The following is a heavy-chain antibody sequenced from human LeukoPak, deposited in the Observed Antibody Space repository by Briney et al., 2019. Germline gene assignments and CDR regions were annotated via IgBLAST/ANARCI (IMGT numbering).Heavy chain of an antibody. V-gene: IGHV4-59*01. CDR2: IYYSGST. CDR3: AGGRIQLGYYYYYMDV. D-gene: IGHD4-11*01. J-gene: IGHJ6*03. CDR1: GGSFSGYY. Sequence: SETLSLTCAVYGGSFSGYYWSWIRQPPGKGLEWIGYIYYSGSTNYNPSLKSRVTISVDTSKNQFSLKLSSVTAADTAVYYCAGGRIQLGYYYYYMDVWGKGTTVTISS.